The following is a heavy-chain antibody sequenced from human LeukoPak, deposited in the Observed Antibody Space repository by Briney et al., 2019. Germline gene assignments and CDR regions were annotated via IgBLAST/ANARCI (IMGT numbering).Heavy chain of an antibody. CDR2: IIPIFGTA. D-gene: IGHD7-27*01. J-gene: IGHJ5*02. CDR1: GGTFSSYA. V-gene: IGHV1-69*01. CDR3: ARDRSSLGNYNWFDP. Sequence: ASVNVSCKASGGTFSSYAISWVRQAPGQGLEWMGGIIPIFGTANYAQKFQGRVTITADESTSTAYMELSSLRSEDTAVYYCARDRSSLGNYNWFDPWGQGTLVTVSS.